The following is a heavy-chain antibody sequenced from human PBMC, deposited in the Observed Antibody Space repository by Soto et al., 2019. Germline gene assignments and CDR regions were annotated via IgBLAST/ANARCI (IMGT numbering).Heavy chain of an antibody. J-gene: IGHJ4*01. D-gene: IGHD3-22*01. Sequence: GGSLRLSCTASGFTFSGSAIHWVRQASGKGLEWVGRIRNNYATAYAASVNGRFTIFRDDSKNTAYLQMNSLRTEDTAVYYCTGPLYLYDNSGSDYWGHGTLVTVSS. V-gene: IGHV3-73*01. CDR1: GFTFSGSA. CDR2: IRNNYAT. CDR3: TGPLYLYDNSGSDY.